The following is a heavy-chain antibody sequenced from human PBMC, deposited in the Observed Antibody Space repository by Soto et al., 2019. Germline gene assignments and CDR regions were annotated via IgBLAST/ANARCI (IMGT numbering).Heavy chain of an antibody. V-gene: IGHV1-2*04. CDR2: INPNSGGT. Sequence: QVQLVQSGAEVKKPGASVKVSCKASGYTFTGYYMHWVRQAPGQGLEWMGLINPNSGGTNYAQKFQGWVTMTRDTSMSTAYMELSRLRSDDTAVYYCARESVGATRDAFDIWGQGTMVTVSS. J-gene: IGHJ3*02. D-gene: IGHD1-26*01. CDR1: GYTFTGYY. CDR3: ARESVGATRDAFDI.